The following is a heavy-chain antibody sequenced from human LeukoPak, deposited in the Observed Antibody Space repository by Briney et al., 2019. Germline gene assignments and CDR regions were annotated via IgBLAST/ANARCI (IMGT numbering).Heavy chain of an antibody. V-gene: IGHV3-48*01. D-gene: IGHD3-10*01. CDR2: ISSSGSSV. CDR3: ARDREGITRYYYYYYMDV. CDR1: GFTFSSYS. Sequence: GGSLRLSCAASGFTFSSYSMNWVRQAPGEGLEWISYISSSGSSVKYADSVKGRFTISRDNAKNSLYLQMNSLRAEDTAVYYCARDREGITRYYYYYYMDVWGKGTTVTVSS. J-gene: IGHJ6*03.